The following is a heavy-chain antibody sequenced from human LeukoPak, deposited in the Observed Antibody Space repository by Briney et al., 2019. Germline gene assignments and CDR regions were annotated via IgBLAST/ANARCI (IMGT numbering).Heavy chain of an antibody. CDR1: GFTFDDYA. CDR3: AKVSSSWYLTDY. Sequence: TGGSLRLSCAASGFTFDDYAMHWVRQAPGKGLEWVSLISGDGGSTYYADSVKGRFTISRDNSKNSLYLQMHSLRTEDTALYYCAKVSSSWYLTDYWGQGTLVTVSS. D-gene: IGHD6-13*01. CDR2: ISGDGGST. J-gene: IGHJ4*02. V-gene: IGHV3-43*02.